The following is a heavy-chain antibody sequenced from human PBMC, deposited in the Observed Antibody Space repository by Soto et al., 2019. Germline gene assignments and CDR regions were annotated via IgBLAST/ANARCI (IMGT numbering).Heavy chain of an antibody. CDR3: ARGGENYFSGMDV. CDR2: IYYTGST. D-gene: IGHD3-10*01. V-gene: IGHV4-59*01. J-gene: IGHJ6*02. Sequence: QVQLQESGPGLVKPSETLSLTFTVSGGPFISYYWSWIRQPPGKGLEWIGYIYYTGSTNYNPSLKSRVTISVDTSKNEFLFSLKLISVTAADTAVYYCARGGENYFSGMDVWGQGTTVTVSS. CDR1: GGPFISYY.